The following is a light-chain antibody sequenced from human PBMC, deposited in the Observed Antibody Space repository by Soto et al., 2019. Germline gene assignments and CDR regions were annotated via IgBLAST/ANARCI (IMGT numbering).Light chain of an antibody. Sequence: QSLLTQPPSASGTPGQRVTISCSGSSSNIGSNVVNWYQQLPRTAPKLLIFGNSQRPSGVPGRFSGSKSGTSASLAISGLQSEDEADYYCAAWDDSLIGPVFGGGTKLTVL. V-gene: IGLV1-44*01. CDR1: SSNIGSNV. CDR2: GNS. J-gene: IGLJ2*01. CDR3: AAWDDSLIGPV.